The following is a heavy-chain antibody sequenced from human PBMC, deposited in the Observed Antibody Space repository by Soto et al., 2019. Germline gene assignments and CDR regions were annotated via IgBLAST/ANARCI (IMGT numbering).Heavy chain of an antibody. CDR2: ISYDGSNK. J-gene: IGHJ4*02. CDR3: AKGSSRSDY. Sequence: QVQLVESGGGVVQPGRSLRLSCAASGFTFSSYGMHWVRQAPGKGLEWVAVISYDGSNKYYADSVKGRFTISRDNSKNTLYLQMNSLRVEDTAVYYCAKGSSRSDYWGQGTLVTVSS. CDR1: GFTFSSYG. D-gene: IGHD3-10*01. V-gene: IGHV3-30*18.